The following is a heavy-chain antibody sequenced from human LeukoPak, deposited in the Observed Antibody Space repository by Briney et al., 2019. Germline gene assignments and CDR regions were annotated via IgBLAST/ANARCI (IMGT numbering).Heavy chain of an antibody. V-gene: IGHV4-39*01. CDR3: AWSHSPDIVVVPAAIDC. CDR2: IYYSGST. J-gene: IGHJ4*02. CDR1: GGSISSSSYY. D-gene: IGHD2-2*02. Sequence: SETLSLTCTVSGGSISSSSYYWGWIRQPPGKGLEWIGSIYYSGSTYYNPSLKSRVTISVDTSKNQFSLKLSSVTAADTAVYYCAWSHSPDIVVVPAAIDCWGQGTLVTVSS.